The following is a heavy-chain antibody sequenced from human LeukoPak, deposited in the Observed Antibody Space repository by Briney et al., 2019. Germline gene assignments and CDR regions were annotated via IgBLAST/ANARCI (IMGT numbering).Heavy chain of an antibody. Sequence: GGSLRLSCAASGFTFADYGMSWGRQAPGKGLEWVSGINWNGGSTGYADSVKGRFTISRDNAKNSLYLQMNSLRAEDPALYHVAREGDKRGALDIRGHGTMATVSS. J-gene: IGHJ3*02. CDR1: GFTFADYG. CDR2: INWNGGST. V-gene: IGHV3-20*01. D-gene: IGHD1-26*01. CDR3: AREGDKRGALDI.